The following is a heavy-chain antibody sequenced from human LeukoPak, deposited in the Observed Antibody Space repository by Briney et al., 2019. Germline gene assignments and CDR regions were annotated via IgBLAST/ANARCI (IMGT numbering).Heavy chain of an antibody. CDR3: ARAGHRSSSWTVWLHAYFDY. CDR2: ISSSSSYI. CDR1: GFTFSSYS. Sequence: GGSLRLSCAASGFTFSSYSMNWVRQAPGKALEWVSSISSSSSYIYYADSVKGRFTISRDNAKNSLYLQMNSLRAEDTAVYYCARAGHRSSSWTVWLHAYFDYWGQGTLVTVSS. V-gene: IGHV3-21*01. J-gene: IGHJ4*02. D-gene: IGHD6-13*01.